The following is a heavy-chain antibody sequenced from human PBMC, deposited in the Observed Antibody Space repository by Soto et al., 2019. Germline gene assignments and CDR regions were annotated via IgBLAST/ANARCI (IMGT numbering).Heavy chain of an antibody. CDR1: GFTFSNAW. Sequence: GGSLRLSCAASGFTFSNAWMNWVRQAPGKGLEWVGRIKSKTDGGTTDYAAPVKDRFTISRDDSKNTLYLQMNSLKTEDTAVYYCTTLYYDSSRNDYWGQGTLVTVSS. CDR3: TTLYYDSSRNDY. V-gene: IGHV3-15*07. CDR2: IKSKTDGGTT. J-gene: IGHJ4*02. D-gene: IGHD3-22*01.